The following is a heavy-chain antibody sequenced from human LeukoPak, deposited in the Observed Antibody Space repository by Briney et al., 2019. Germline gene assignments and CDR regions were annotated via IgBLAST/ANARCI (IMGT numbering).Heavy chain of an antibody. D-gene: IGHD4-17*01. CDR2: IYTSGST. V-gene: IGHV4-4*07. Sequence: SETLSLTCTVSGYSISSGHYWSWIRQPAGKGLEWIGRIYTSGSTNYNPSLKSRVTMSVDTSKNQFSLKLSSVTAADTAVYYCARVVYTVTTAYYYYMDVWGKGTTVTVSS. J-gene: IGHJ6*03. CDR1: GYSISSGHY. CDR3: ARVVYTVTTAYYYYMDV.